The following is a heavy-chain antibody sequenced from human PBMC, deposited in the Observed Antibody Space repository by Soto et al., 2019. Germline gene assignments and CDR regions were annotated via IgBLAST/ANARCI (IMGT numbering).Heavy chain of an antibody. V-gene: IGHV3-74*01. J-gene: IGHJ5*02. CDR1: RFTFSSYW. CDR2: ISGDGGDT. CDR3: AREGMGFSNWFDP. D-gene: IGHD2-8*01. Sequence: PGGSLRLSCAASRFTFSSYWMHWVRQAPGEGLVWVSRISGDGGDTGYADSVKGRFTISRDNAKNTLYLQMNSLRAEDTAVYFCAREGMGFSNWFDPSGQGTLVTVSS.